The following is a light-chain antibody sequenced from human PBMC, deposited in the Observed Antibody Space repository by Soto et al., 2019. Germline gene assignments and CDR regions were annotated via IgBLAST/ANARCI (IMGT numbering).Light chain of an antibody. J-gene: IGKJ1*01. V-gene: IGKV1-5*03. CDR1: QSISSW. CDR3: QQYNGYPWT. CDR2: KAS. Sequence: DIQITQSPSTLSASVGDRVTIACRAGQSISSWLAWYQQKPGKAPKLLIYKASSLQSGVPSRFSGSGSGTDFTLTISSLQPDDFATYYCQQYNGYPWTFGQGTKMEIK.